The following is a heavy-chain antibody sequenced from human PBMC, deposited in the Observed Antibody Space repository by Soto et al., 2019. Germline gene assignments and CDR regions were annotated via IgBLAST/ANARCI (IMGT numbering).Heavy chain of an antibody. D-gene: IGHD5-18*01. Sequence: SETLSLTCAVSGYSISSGYYWGWIRQPPGKGLEWIGSIYHGGSTDYNPSLKSRVTISVDTSKNQFSLKLSSVTAADTAVYYCARDGSAGWIQLWFHYYYGMDVWGQGTTVTVSS. CDR2: IYHGGST. CDR3: ARDGSAGWIQLWFHYYYGMDV. J-gene: IGHJ6*02. CDR1: GYSISSGYY. V-gene: IGHV4-38-2*02.